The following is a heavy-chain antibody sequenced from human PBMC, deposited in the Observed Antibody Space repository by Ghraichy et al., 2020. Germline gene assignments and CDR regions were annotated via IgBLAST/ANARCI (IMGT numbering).Heavy chain of an antibody. CDR2: ISGSGGST. V-gene: IGHV3-23*01. Sequence: GKSLNISCAASGFTFSNYAMAWVRQGPGKGLEWVSAISGSGGSTYYADSVKGRFTISRDNSKNTLYVQMNSLRAEDTAVYYCARDGYRYGYYYYYAMDVWGPGTTVTVSS. D-gene: IGHD5-18*01. J-gene: IGHJ6*02. CDR1: GFTFSNYA. CDR3: ARDGYRYGYYYYYAMDV.